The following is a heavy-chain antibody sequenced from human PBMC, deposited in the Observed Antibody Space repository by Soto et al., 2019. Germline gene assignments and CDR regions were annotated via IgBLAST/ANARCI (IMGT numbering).Heavy chain of an antibody. CDR1: GGSISSGDYY. CDR2: IYYSGST. D-gene: IGHD6-13*01. J-gene: IGHJ3*02. Sequence: SETLSLTCTVSGGSISSGDYYWSWIRQPPGKGLEWIGYIYYSGSTYYNPSLKSRVTISVDTSKNQFSLKLSSVTAADTAVYYCARREGQLAAFDIWGQGTLLTVSS. V-gene: IGHV4-30-4*02. CDR3: ARREGQLAAFDI.